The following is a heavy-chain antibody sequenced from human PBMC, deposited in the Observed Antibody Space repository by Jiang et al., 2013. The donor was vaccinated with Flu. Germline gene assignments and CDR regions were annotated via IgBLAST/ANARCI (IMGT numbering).Heavy chain of an antibody. J-gene: IGHJ6*02. Sequence: VQLVESGGGLVQPGGSLRLSCAASGFTFSTYAMSWVRQAPGKGLEWVSAISGSGGSTYYADSVKGRFTISRDNSKNTLYLQMNSLRAEDTALYYCAKYLGASEYTSSSRXFAGRRQSPAYYYYGMDVWGQGTTVTVSS. CDR2: ISGSGGST. V-gene: IGHV3-23*04. CDR1: GFTFSTYA. CDR3: AKYLGASEYTSSSRXFAGRRQSPAYYYYGMDV. D-gene: IGHD6-6*01.